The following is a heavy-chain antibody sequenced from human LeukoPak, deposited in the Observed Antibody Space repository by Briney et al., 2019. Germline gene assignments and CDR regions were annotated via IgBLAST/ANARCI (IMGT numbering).Heavy chain of an antibody. D-gene: IGHD6-13*01. Sequence: GGSLRLSCAASGFTFSNYAMNWVRQAPGKGLEWVSAISGSGGSTYYADSVKGRFTISRDNSKNTLYLQMNSLRAEDTAVYYCARDEQPSGVSSGMDVWGQGTTVTVSS. V-gene: IGHV3-23*01. J-gene: IGHJ6*02. CDR2: ISGSGGST. CDR1: GFTFSNYA. CDR3: ARDEQPSGVSSGMDV.